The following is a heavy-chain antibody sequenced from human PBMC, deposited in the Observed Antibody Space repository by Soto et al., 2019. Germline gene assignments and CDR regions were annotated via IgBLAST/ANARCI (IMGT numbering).Heavy chain of an antibody. J-gene: IGHJ2*01. D-gene: IGHD6-13*01. CDR1: GYTFSTYG. Sequence: QVQLVQSGAEVKKPGASVKVSCKASGYTFSTYGVSWVRQAPGQGLEWMGWISGYNGNTNYAQKFQGRVTMTTDTSTSTAYMELRSLRSDDTAVYYCARERGDHQLVPLWFFGLWGRGTLVTVSS. V-gene: IGHV1-18*01. CDR3: ARERGDHQLVPLWFFGL. CDR2: ISGYNGNT.